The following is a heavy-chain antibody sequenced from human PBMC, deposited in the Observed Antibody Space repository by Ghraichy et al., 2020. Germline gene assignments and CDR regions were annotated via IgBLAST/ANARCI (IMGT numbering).Heavy chain of an antibody. CDR2: INHSGST. J-gene: IGHJ6*02. CDR1: GGSFSGYY. Sequence: ETLSLTCAVYGGSFSGYYWSWIRQPPGKGLEWIGEINHSGSTNYNPSLKSRVTISVDTSKNQFSLKLSSVTAADTAVYYCARLNAGGYYTYYYYYGMDVWGQGTTVTVSS. V-gene: IGHV4-34*01. D-gene: IGHD3-3*01. CDR3: ARLNAGGYYTYYYYYGMDV.